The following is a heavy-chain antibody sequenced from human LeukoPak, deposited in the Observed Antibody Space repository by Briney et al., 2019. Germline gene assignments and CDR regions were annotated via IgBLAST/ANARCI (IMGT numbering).Heavy chain of an antibody. Sequence: GGSLRLSCEASGFIFRSYGIHWVRQAPGKGLESLAYISPSSHDIYYADSVKGRFTISRDNARTSLYLQMNSLGPDDTALYYCSTDPRLLTYWGHGTLVTVSS. V-gene: IGHV3-21*05. CDR2: ISPSSHDI. CDR1: GFIFRSYG. J-gene: IGHJ4*01. CDR3: STDPRLLTY. D-gene: IGHD2-8*01.